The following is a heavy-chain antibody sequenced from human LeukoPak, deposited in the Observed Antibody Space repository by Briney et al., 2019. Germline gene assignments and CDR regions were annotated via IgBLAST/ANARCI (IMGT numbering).Heavy chain of an antibody. V-gene: IGHV1-2*02. CDR2: INPNSGGT. J-gene: IGHJ3*02. Sequence: GASVKVSCKASGYTFTGYYMHWVRQAPGQGLEWMGWINPNSGGTNYAQKFQGRVTMTRDTSIGTAYMELSRLRSDDTAVYYCASGREYCSGGSCYSSDDAFDIWGQGTMVTVSS. CDR1: GYTFTGYY. CDR3: ASGREYCSGGSCYSSDDAFDI. D-gene: IGHD2-15*01.